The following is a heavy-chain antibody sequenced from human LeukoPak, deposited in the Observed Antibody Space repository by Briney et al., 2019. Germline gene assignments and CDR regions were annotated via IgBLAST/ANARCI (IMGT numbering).Heavy chain of an antibody. CDR2: TYYCGST. CDR3: ARSPYYYDSSGENPDPYFYY. Sequence: SETLSLTCTVSGGSISSYYWSWIRQPPGKGLEWIGYTYYCGSTNYNPSLKSRVTISVDTSKNQFSLKLSSVTAADTAVYYCARSPYYYDSSGENPDPYFYYWGQGTLVTVSS. J-gene: IGHJ4*02. CDR1: GGSISSYY. V-gene: IGHV4-59*08. D-gene: IGHD3-22*01.